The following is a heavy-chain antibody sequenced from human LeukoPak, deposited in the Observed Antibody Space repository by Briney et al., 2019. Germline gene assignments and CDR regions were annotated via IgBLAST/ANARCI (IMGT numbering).Heavy chain of an antibody. V-gene: IGHV4-38-2*02. Sequence: PSETLSLTCAVSGYSISSGYYWGWIRQPPGKGLEWIGSIYHSGSTYYNPSLKSRVTISVDTSTNQFSLKLSSVTAADTAVYYCAREGLCSGGSCTFDYWGQGTLVTVSS. D-gene: IGHD2-15*01. CDR1: GYSISSGYY. CDR2: IYHSGST. J-gene: IGHJ4*02. CDR3: AREGLCSGGSCTFDY.